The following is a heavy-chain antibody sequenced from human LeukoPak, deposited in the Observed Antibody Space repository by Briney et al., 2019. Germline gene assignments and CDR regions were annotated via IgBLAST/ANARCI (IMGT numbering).Heavy chain of an antibody. J-gene: IGHJ4*02. V-gene: IGHV4-39*07. CDR2: IYYGGNT. Sequence: SETLSLTCTVSGGSISSYYWAWIRQPPGKGLEWIGSIYYGGNTNYNPSLKSRLTISIDTSRNQFSLKLSSVTAADTAVYYCARDPADYWGQGTLVTVSS. CDR3: ARDPADY. CDR1: GGSISSYY.